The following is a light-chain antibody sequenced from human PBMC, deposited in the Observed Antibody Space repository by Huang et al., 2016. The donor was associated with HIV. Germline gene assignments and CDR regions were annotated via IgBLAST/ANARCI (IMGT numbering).Light chain of an antibody. J-gene: IGKJ2*01. V-gene: IGKV3-11*01. CDR2: NAS. CDR3: QQRTNWPPGYT. CDR1: QNIKND. Sequence: EIVLTQSPATLSLSPGERVALSCRASQNIKNDLSWYQKRPGQAPRLLIYNASNRATGIPARFSGSGSGTDFTLTIGSLEPEDFVVYFCQQRTNWPPGYTFGQGTKL.